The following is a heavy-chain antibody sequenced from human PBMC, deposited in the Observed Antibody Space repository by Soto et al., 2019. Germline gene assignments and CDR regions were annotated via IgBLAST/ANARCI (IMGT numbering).Heavy chain of an antibody. D-gene: IGHD2-2*02. Sequence: GSLRLSCTASGFTSWDYDMSWIRQAPGKGLEWVSYISRSGNTMYYGDYVEGRFTISRDNAENSVFLQMISLRAEDTAVYYCVREGRSSTSCNTGCAFDIWGQGTMVTVSS. CDR3: VREGRSSTSCNTGCAFDI. CDR1: GFTSWDYD. V-gene: IGHV3-11*01. CDR2: ISRSGNTM. J-gene: IGHJ3*02.